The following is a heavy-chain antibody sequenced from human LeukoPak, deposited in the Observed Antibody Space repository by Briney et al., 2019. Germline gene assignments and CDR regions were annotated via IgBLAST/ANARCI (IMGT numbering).Heavy chain of an antibody. CDR3: ARPMVRVVIDAFDI. CDR2: IYYSGST. V-gene: IGHV4-59*08. Sequence: PSETLSLTCTVSGGSISSYYWSWIRQPPGKGLEWIGYIYYSGSTNYNPSLKSRVTISVDTSKNQFSLKLSSVTAADTAVYYCARPMVRVVIDAFDIWGQGTMVTVSS. CDR1: GGSISSYY. J-gene: IGHJ3*02. D-gene: IGHD3-10*01.